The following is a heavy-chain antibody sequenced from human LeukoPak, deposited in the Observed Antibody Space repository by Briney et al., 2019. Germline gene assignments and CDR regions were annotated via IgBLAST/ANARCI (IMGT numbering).Heavy chain of an antibody. CDR2: IKQDGSEK. Sequence: PGGSLRLSCAASGFTFSSYWMSWVRQAPGKGLEWVANIKQDGSEKYYVDSVKGRFTISRDNAKNSLYLQMNSLRAEDTAVYYCARERQSSSSAYYYYNMDVWGKGTTVTVSS. CDR1: GFTFSSYW. J-gene: IGHJ6*03. D-gene: IGHD6-6*01. CDR3: ARERQSSSSAYYYYNMDV. V-gene: IGHV3-7*01.